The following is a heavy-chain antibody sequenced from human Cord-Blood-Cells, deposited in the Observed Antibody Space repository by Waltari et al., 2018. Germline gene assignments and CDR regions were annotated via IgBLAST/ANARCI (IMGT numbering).Heavy chain of an antibody. CDR2: INHSGST. D-gene: IGHD3-16*01. V-gene: IGHV4-34*01. Sequence: QVQLQQWGAGLLKPSETLSLTCAGYGGSFSGYSWSWFRQPPGKGLEWIGEINHSGSTNYNPSLKSRVTISVDTSKNQFSLKLSSVTAADTAVYYCARGQRLGMGEVYWGQGTLVTVSS. CDR3: ARGQRLGMGEVY. CDR1: GGSFSGYS. J-gene: IGHJ4*02.